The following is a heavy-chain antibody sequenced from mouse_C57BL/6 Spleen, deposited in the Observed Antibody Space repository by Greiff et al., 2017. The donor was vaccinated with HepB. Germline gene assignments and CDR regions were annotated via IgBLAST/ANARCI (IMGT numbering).Heavy chain of an antibody. J-gene: IGHJ2*01. CDR2: INPGSGGT. D-gene: IGHD1-1*01. CDR1: GYAFTNYL. Sequence: QVQLQQSGAELVRPGTSVKVSCKASGYAFTNYLIEWVKQRPGQGLEWIGVINPGSGGTNYNEKFKGKATLTADKSSSTAYMQLSSLTSEDSAVYFCARRSRYYYGSSYDFDYWGQGTTLTVSS. CDR3: ARRSRYYYGSSYDFDY. V-gene: IGHV1-54*01.